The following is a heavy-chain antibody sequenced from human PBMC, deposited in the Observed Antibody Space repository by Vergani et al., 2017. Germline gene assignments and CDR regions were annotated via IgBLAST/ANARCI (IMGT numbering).Heavy chain of an antibody. CDR2: INHSGST. J-gene: IGHJ5*02. D-gene: IGHD4-17*01. Sequence: QVQLPESGPGLLKPSETLSLTCAVYGGSFSGYYWSWIRQPPGKGLEWIGEINHSGSTNYNPSLKSRVTISVDTSKNQVSLKLSSVTAADTAVYYCARGQXSTVTTTLPNRGNWFDPWGQGTLVTVAS. CDR3: ARGQXSTVTTTLPNRGNWFDP. V-gene: IGHV4-34*01. CDR1: GGSFSGYY.